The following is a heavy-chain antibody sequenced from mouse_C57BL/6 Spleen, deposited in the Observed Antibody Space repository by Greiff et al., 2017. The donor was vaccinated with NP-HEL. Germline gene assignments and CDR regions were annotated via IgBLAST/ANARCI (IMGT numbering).Heavy chain of an antibody. CDR1: GFTFSDFY. CDR3: ARDAGSNYSFDY. J-gene: IGHJ2*01. Sequence: EVQVVESGGGLVQSGRSLRLSCATSGFTFSDFYMEWVRQAPGKGLEWIAASRNKANDYTTEYSASVKGRFIVSRVTSQSILYLQMNALRAEDTAIYYCARDAGSNYSFDYWGQGTTLTVSS. CDR2: SRNKANDYTT. D-gene: IGHD2-5*01. V-gene: IGHV7-1*01.